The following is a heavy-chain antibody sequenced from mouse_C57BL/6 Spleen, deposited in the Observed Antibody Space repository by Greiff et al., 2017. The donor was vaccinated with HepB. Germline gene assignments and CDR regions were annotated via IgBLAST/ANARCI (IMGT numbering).Heavy chain of an antibody. V-gene: IGHV14-4*01. CDR3: TTSYDYDGGDY. Sequence: VQLQQSGAELVRPGASVKLSCTASGFNIKDDYMHWVKQRPEQGLEWIGWIDPENGDTEYASKFQGKATITADTSSNTAYLQLSSLTSEDTAVYYCTTSYDYDGGDYWGQGTTLTVSS. CDR1: GFNIKDDY. D-gene: IGHD2-4*01. J-gene: IGHJ2*01. CDR2: IDPENGDT.